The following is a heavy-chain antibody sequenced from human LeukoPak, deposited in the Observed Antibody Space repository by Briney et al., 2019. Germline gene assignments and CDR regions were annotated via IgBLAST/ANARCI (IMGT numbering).Heavy chain of an antibody. J-gene: IGHJ4*02. CDR3: ARGPGRRLFDS. CDR1: GDSTGSYH. CDR2: IDTTGNF. V-gene: IGHV4-4*07. Sequence: PSETLSLPCTVSGDSTGSYHYNWIRQSAGRGLEWIGRIDTTGNFYNPSLNSRVTMSLDTSKNQLSLNLKSVTAADTAAYYCARGPGRRLFDSWGQGTLVTVSS.